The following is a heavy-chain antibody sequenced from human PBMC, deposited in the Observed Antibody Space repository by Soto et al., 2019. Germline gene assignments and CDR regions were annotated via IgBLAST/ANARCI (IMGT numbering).Heavy chain of an antibody. D-gene: IGHD1-26*01. CDR1: GGSFSGYY. V-gene: IGHV4-34*01. J-gene: IGHJ4*02. CDR3: ARGRGIVGATSYYFDY. CDR2: INHSGST. Sequence: QVQLQQWGAGLLKPSETLSLTCAVYGGSFSGYYWSWIRQPPGKGLEWIGEINHSGSTNYNPSLKRRVTISVDTSKNQFSLKLSSVTAADTAVYYCARGRGIVGATSYYFDYWGQGTLVTVSS.